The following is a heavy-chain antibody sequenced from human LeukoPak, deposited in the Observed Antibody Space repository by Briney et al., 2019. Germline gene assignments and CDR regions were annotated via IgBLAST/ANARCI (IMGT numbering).Heavy chain of an antibody. CDR3: ARGPSDSGYAY. Sequence: SVKVSCKASGGTFSSYAISWVRQAPGQGLEWMGRIIPILGIANYAQKFQGRVTITADKSTSTAYMELSSLRAEDTAVYYCARGPSDSGYAYWGQGTLVTVSS. CDR2: IIPILGIA. D-gene: IGHD5-12*01. J-gene: IGHJ4*02. CDR1: GGTFSSYA. V-gene: IGHV1-69*04.